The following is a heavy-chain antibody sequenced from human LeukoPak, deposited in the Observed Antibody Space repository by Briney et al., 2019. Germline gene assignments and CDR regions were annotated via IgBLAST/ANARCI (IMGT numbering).Heavy chain of an antibody. V-gene: IGHV1-8*03. Sequence: ASVKVSCKAAGYSFTTFHINWVRQAPGQGPEWMGWVNPDTGNTGFAQKFQGRVTITQNSSVTTVYMELSSLTYDDTAVYYCARGVLLQGRGAFDIWGQGTMVTVSS. CDR3: ARGVLLQGRGAFDI. D-gene: IGHD2-15*01. CDR2: VNPDTGNT. J-gene: IGHJ3*02. CDR1: GYSFTTFH.